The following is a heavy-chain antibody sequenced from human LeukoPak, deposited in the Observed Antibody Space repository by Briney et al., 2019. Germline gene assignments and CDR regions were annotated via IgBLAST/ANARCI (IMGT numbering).Heavy chain of an antibody. CDR2: IDPSASYT. J-gene: IGHJ4*02. D-gene: IGHD3-10*01. CDR3: ARRGFGSGSYYFDY. CDR1: GYSFTSYW. Sequence: GESLKISCKGSGYSFTSYWISWVRQMPGQGLEWMGRIDPSASYTNYRPSFPGHVTLSADKSISTAYLQWSSLKASDTAMYDCARRGFGSGSYYFDYWGQGTLVTVSS. V-gene: IGHV5-10-1*01.